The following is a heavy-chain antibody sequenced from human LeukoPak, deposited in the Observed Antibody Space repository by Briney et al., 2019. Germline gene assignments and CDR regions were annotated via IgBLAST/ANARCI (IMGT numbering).Heavy chain of an antibody. Sequence: PGGSLRLSYAASGFTFSSYEMNWVRQAPGKGLEWVSYISSSGSTIYYADSVKGRFTISRDNAKNSLYLQMNSLRAEDTAVYYCARALFSSWYSGYYYYGMDVWGQGTTVTVSS. J-gene: IGHJ6*02. CDR2: ISSSGSTI. CDR1: GFTFSSYE. CDR3: ARALFSSWYSGYYYYGMDV. V-gene: IGHV3-48*03. D-gene: IGHD6-13*01.